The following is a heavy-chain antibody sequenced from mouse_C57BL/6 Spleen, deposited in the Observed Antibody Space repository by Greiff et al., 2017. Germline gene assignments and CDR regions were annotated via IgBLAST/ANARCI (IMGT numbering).Heavy chain of an antibody. CDR3: ASPSITVYFDV. CDR1: GYAFSSSW. CDR2: IYPGDGDT. D-gene: IGHD1-1*01. J-gene: IGHJ1*03. V-gene: IGHV1-82*01. Sequence: QVQLKESGPELVKPGASVKISCKASGYAFSSSWMNWVKQRPGKGLEWIGRIYPGDGDTNYNGKFKGKATLTADKSSSTAYMQLSSLTSEDSAVYFCASPSITVYFDVWGTGPTVTVSS.